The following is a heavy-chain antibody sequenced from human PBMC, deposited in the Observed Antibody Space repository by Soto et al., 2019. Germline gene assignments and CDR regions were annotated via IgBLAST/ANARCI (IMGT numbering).Heavy chain of an antibody. J-gene: IGHJ4*02. D-gene: IGHD2-2*01. V-gene: IGHV4-59*01. Sequence: QVQLQESGPGLVKPSETLSLTCTVSGGSISSYYWSWIRQPPGKGLEWIGYIYYSGSTNYNHSLKSRVTISVDTSKNQFSLKLSSVTAADTAVYYCARVYCSSTSCYDYWGQGTLVTVSS. CDR1: GGSISSYY. CDR2: IYYSGST. CDR3: ARVYCSSTSCYDY.